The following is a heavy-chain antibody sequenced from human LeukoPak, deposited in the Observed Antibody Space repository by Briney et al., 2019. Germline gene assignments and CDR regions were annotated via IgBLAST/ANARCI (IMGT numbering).Heavy chain of an antibody. CDR1: GFTFSSYG. V-gene: IGHV3-74*01. CDR2: INSDGSST. J-gene: IGHJ5*02. Sequence: PGGSLRLSCAASGFTFSSYGMHWVRQAPGKGLVWVSRINSDGSSTSYADSVKGRFTISRDNAKNTLYLQMNSLRAEDTAVYYCARVRDTASNAPFDPWGQGTLVTVSS. CDR3: ARVRDTASNAPFDP.